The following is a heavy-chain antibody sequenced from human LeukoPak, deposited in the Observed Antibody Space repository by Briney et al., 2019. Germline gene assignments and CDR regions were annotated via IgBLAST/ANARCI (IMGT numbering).Heavy chain of an antibody. J-gene: IGHJ4*02. CDR2: MNPNSSNT. CDR3: ARVYSGSYLPDY. D-gene: IGHD1-26*01. Sequence: EASVKVSCKASGYTFTSYDINWVRQATGQGLEWMGWMNPNSSNTGYAQKFQGRVTITRNTSISTAYMELSSLRSEDTAVYYCARVYSGSYLPDYWGQGTLVTVSS. V-gene: IGHV1-8*03. CDR1: GYTFTSYD.